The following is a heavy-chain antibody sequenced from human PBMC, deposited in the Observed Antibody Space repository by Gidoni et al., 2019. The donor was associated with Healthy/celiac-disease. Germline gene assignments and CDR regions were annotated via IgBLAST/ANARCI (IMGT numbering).Heavy chain of an antibody. CDR3: AHSRYYYDSSATRVGYYFDY. J-gene: IGHJ4*02. CDR2: IYWDDDK. V-gene: IGHV2-5*02. CDR1: GFSRSKSGVG. D-gene: IGHD3-22*01. Sequence: QITLKESGPTLVKPTQTLTLTCTFSGFSRSKSGVGVGWIRKPPGKALECLALIYWDDDKRYSPSLKSPLTITKDTSKNQVVLTMTNMDPVDTSTYYCAHSRYYYDSSATRVGYYFDYWGQGTLVTVSS.